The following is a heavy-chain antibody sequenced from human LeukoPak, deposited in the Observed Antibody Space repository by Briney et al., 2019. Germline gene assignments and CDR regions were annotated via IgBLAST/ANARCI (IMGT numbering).Heavy chain of an antibody. CDR2: INHSGST. CDR1: GGSFSGYY. Sequence: PSETLSLTCSVYGGSFSGYYWGWIRQPPGKGLEWIGEINHSGSTNYNPSLKSRVTISVDTSKNQFSLKLSSVTAADTAVYYCVSNYDGDSNYWGQGTLVTVSS. V-gene: IGHV4-34*01. CDR3: VSNYDGDSNY. D-gene: IGHD2-21*02. J-gene: IGHJ4*02.